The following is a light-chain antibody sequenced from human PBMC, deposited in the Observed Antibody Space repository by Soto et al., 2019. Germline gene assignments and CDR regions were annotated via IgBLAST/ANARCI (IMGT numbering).Light chain of an antibody. V-gene: IGKV1-39*01. CDR2: AAS. Sequence: DIQMTQSPSSLSASVACRITITCRASQTIGDNLAWYQHKPGTAPNLLIYAASSLQSGVPSRFSGSGSGTEFTLAISDLQPEDFVTYFCQQSFNTPPKFGGGTKVDIK. CDR3: QQSFNTPPK. CDR1: QTIGDN. J-gene: IGKJ4*02.